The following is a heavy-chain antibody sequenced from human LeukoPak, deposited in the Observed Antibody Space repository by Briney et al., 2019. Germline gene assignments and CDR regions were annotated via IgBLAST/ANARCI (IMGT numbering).Heavy chain of an antibody. D-gene: IGHD2-21*02. Sequence: SETLSLTCAVSDYSISSAYYWGWIRPPPGKGLEWIGSIYHSGSTDYNPSLKSRVTISVDTSKNQFSLKLRSVTAADTAVYYCARHQAYCGGDCYFDFWGQGTLVTVSS. CDR3: ARHQAYCGGDCYFDF. CDR2: IYHSGST. J-gene: IGHJ4*02. V-gene: IGHV4-38-2*01. CDR1: DYSISSAYY.